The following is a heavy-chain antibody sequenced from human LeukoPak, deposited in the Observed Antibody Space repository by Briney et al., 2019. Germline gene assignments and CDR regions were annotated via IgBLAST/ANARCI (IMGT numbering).Heavy chain of an antibody. D-gene: IGHD5-24*01. CDR1: GFTFGSYA. CDR2: ISGSGGST. CDR3: AKDRRMATIQREFDY. Sequence: GGSLRLSCAASGFTFGSYAMSWVRQAPGKGLEWVSAISGSGGSTYYADSVKGRFTISRDNSKNTLYLQMNSPRAEDTAVYYCAKDRRMATIQREFDYWGQGTLVTVSS. V-gene: IGHV3-23*01. J-gene: IGHJ4*02.